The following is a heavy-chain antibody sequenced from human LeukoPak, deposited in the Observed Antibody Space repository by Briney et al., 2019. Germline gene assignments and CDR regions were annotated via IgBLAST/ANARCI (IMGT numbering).Heavy chain of an antibody. CDR2: IYYSGAT. D-gene: IGHD5-12*01. J-gene: IGHJ4*02. CDR1: GGSISSGDYY. CDR3: ASAGYSGYVTFGY. Sequence: PSETLSLTCTVSGGSISSGDYYWSWIRQPPGKGLEWIAYIYYSGATYYNPSLKSRVTISVDTSKNQFSLKLSSVTAADTAVYYCASAGYSGYVTFGYWGQGTLVTVSS. V-gene: IGHV4-30-4*02.